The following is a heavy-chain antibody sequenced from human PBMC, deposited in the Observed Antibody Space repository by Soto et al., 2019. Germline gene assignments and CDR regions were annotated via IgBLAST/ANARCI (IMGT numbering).Heavy chain of an antibody. CDR2: ISYSGGDT. D-gene: IGHD1-1*01. V-gene: IGHV3-23*01. CDR1: RFTFSTYA. Sequence: PGGSLRLSCAASRFTFSTYAIHWVRQAPGKGLEWVSAISYSGGDTYYTESVEGRFTISRDNSKNTLYLQMNSLRAEDTAIYYCAKKRSLHKAPFDYWGQGTLVTVSS. CDR3: AKKRSLHKAPFDY. J-gene: IGHJ4*02.